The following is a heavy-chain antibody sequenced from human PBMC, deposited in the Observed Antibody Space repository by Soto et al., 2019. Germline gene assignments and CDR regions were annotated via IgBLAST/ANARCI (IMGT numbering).Heavy chain of an antibody. Sequence: GGPLRLSCAASGFTSRDYYMTWIRQAPGRGLEWVSYISSSGTSIYYPDSVKGRFTISRDNAKNSLYLQINSLRAEDTAVYYCARAYSDAFDIWGQGTMVTVSS. CDR2: ISSSGTSI. CDR1: GFTSRDYY. J-gene: IGHJ3*02. CDR3: ARAYSDAFDI. D-gene: IGHD2-15*01. V-gene: IGHV3-11*01.